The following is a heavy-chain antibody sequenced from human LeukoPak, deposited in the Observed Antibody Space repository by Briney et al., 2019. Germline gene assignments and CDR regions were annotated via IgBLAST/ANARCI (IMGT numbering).Heavy chain of an antibody. CDR1: GFTFSSYA. CDR3: AKITHYDILTGDFDY. CDR2: ISGSGGST. J-gene: IGHJ4*02. Sequence: GGSLRLSCAASGFTFSSYAMSWVRQAPGKGLELVSAISGSGGSTYYADSVKGRFTISRDNSKNTLYLQMNSLRAEDTAVYYCAKITHYDILTGDFDYWGQGTLVTVSS. D-gene: IGHD3-9*01. V-gene: IGHV3-23*01.